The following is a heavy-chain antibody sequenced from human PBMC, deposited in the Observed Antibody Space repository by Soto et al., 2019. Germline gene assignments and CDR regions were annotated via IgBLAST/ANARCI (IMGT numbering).Heavy chain of an antibody. J-gene: IGHJ6*02. CDR1: GYMFTTYG. D-gene: IGHD2-2*02. V-gene: IGHV1-18*01. Sequence: ASVKVSCKASGYMFTTYGISWVRQAPGQGLEWMGWISAYNGNTKYAQKLQGRVTMTTDTSASTAYMELRSLRSDDTAVYYCARERCSSTSCYKGPFYYYGLDVWGQGTTVTVSS. CDR2: ISAYNGNT. CDR3: ARERCSSTSCYKGPFYYYGLDV.